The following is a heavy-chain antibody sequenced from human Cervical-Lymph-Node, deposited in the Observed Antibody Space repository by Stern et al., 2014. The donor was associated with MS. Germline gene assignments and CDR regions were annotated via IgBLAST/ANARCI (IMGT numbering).Heavy chain of an antibody. V-gene: IGHV5-51*01. D-gene: IGHD6-25*01. CDR2: IYPGDSAT. CDR3: TKGDSPIAASFN. CDR1: GYRFTDYW. J-gene: IGHJ4*02. Sequence: VQLVQSGAEVKKPGDSLKISCQASGYRFTDYWIGWVRQKPGKGLEWMGIIYPGDSATRYTPSFRGQVTFSVDKSIRTAYLQWSSLKASDTAIYYCTKGDSPIAASFNWGQGTLVTVSS.